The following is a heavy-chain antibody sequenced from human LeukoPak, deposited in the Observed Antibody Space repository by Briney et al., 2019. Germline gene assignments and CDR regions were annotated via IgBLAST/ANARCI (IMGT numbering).Heavy chain of an antibody. CDR1: GGSISSYY. CDR2: IYYSGST. D-gene: IGHD6-19*01. Sequence: SETLSLTCIVSGGSISSYYWNWIRQPPGKGLEWIGYIYYSGSTRYNPSLMSRVAISVDTSKNQFSLKLSSVTAADTAVYYCARDLAVPGSWYFDLWGRGTLVTVSS. CDR3: ARDLAVPGSWYFDL. V-gene: IGHV4-59*01. J-gene: IGHJ2*01.